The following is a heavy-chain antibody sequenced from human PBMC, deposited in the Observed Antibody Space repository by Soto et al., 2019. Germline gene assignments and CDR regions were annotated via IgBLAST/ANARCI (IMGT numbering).Heavy chain of an antibody. CDR2: INPNSGGT. CDR1: GYTFTGYY. D-gene: IGHD4-17*01. V-gene: IGHV1-2*02. CDR3: ATPPPRYSPSTVTTDY. J-gene: IGHJ4*02. Sequence: QVQLVQSGAEVKKPGASVKVSCKASGYTFTGYYMHWVRQAPGQGLEWMGWINPNSGGTNYAQKFQGRVTMTRDTSSSTAYMERSRLRPDDTAVYYCATPPPRYSPSTVTTDYWGQGTLVTISS.